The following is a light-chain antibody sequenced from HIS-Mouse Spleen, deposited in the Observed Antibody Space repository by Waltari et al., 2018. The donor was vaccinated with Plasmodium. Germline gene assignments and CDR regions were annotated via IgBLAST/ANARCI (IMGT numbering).Light chain of an antibody. V-gene: IGLV3-10*01. CDR3: YSTDSSGNHRV. CDR2: EES. Sequence: SYELTQPPSVSVSPGQTARITCSGDALPKKYAYWYQQKSGQAPVLVIYEESKRPSGIPDRFSGSRSGTSATLTISGAQVEDEADYYCYSTDSSGNHRVFGGGTKLTVL. CDR1: ALPKKY. J-gene: IGLJ3*02.